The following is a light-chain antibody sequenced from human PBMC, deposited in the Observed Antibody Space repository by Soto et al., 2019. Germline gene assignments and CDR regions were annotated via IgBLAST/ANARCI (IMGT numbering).Light chain of an antibody. CDR2: DAS. V-gene: IGKV3-11*01. J-gene: IGKJ1*01. Sequence: EIVLTQSPATLSLSPGERATLSCRASQSVSSYLAWYQQKPGQAPRLLIYDASNRATGIPARFSGSGSGTDFTLTISSLEPEYFAVYYCQQRSNWPPSWTFGQGTKEEIK. CDR3: QQRSNWPPSWT. CDR1: QSVSSY.